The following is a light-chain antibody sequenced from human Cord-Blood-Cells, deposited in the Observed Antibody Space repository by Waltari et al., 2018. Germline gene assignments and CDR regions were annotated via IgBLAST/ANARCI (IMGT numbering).Light chain of an antibody. CDR1: SSDVGGYNY. CDR2: EVS. V-gene: IGLV2-14*01. CDR3: SSYTSSNTLYV. Sequence: QSALTQPASVSGSPGQSITIPCTGTSSDVGGYNYVSWYQQHPGKAPKLMIYEVSNRPSGVSNRFSGSKSGNTASLTISGLQAEDEADYYCSSYTSSNTLYVFGTGTKVTVL. J-gene: IGLJ1*01.